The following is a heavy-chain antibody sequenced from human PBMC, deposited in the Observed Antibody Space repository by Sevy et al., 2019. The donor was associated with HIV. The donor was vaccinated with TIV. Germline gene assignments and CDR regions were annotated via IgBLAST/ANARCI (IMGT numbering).Heavy chain of an antibody. CDR1: GFTFSKYG. D-gene: IGHD1-26*01. J-gene: IGHJ3*02. Sequence: GGSLRLSCAASGFTFSKYGMHWVRQAPGKGLEWVAVISYDGGNKYYADSVKGRFTISKDNFKNTLYLQMNSLRAEDTAIYYCAKPGKFSGSYLDAFISGAKGQWSPSPQ. CDR3: AKPGKFSGSYLDAFIS. V-gene: IGHV3-30*18. CDR2: ISYDGGNK.